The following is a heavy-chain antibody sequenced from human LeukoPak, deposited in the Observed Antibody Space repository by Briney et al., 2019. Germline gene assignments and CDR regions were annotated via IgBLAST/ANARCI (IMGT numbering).Heavy chain of an antibody. CDR1: GFTVSSNY. CDR2: IYSGGST. J-gene: IGHJ4*02. Sequence: GGSLRLSCAASGFTVSSNYMSWVRQAPGKGLEWVSVIYSGGSTYYADSVKGRFTISRDNSKNTLYLQMNSLRAEDTAVYYCARGRLYYYGSGSYYNPLDYWGQGTLVTVSS. V-gene: IGHV3-53*01. CDR3: ARGRLYYYGSGSYYNPLDY. D-gene: IGHD3-10*01.